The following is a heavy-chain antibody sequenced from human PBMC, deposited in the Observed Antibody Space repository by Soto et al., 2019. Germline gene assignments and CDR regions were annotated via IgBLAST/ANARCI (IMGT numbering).Heavy chain of an antibody. CDR1: GFTFSSYA. J-gene: IGHJ4*02. CDR3: AKLPLSGWYGFYYFDY. Sequence: GGSLRLSCAASGFTFSSYAMSWVRQAPGKGLEWVSAISGSGGSTYYADSVKGRFTISRDNSKNTLYLQMNSLRAEDTAVYYCAKLPLSGWYGFYYFDYWGQGTLVTVSS. V-gene: IGHV3-23*01. D-gene: IGHD6-19*01. CDR2: ISGSGGST.